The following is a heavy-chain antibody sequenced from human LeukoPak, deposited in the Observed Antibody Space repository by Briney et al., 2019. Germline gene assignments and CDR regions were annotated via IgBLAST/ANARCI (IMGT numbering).Heavy chain of an antibody. CDR2: IYHSGST. Sequence: SETLSLTCTVSGYSISSGYYWGWIRQPPGKGLEWIGSIYHSGSTYYNPSLKSRVTMSVDTSKNQFSLKLSSVTAADTAVYYCARGGDAFDIWGQGTMVTVSS. CDR3: ARGGDAFDI. CDR1: GYSISSGYY. V-gene: IGHV4-38-2*02. J-gene: IGHJ3*02.